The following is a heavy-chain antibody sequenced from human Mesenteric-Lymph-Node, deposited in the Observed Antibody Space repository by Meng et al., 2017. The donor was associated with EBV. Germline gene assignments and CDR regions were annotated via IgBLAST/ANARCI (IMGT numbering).Heavy chain of an antibody. D-gene: IGHD6-13*01. CDR2: IDPSGGST. CDR3: AREAGYSTNWPCDY. CDR1: GYTLTTYY. Sequence: QVQLGPSGAEVKKPGASVKVSCKASGYTLTTYYMHWVRQAPGQGLEWMGKIDPSGGSTTYTQKFRGRLTLTRDTSTSTVYMELSSLRSEDTAVYYCAREAGYSTNWPCDYWGQGTRVTVSS. J-gene: IGHJ4*02. V-gene: IGHV1-46*01.